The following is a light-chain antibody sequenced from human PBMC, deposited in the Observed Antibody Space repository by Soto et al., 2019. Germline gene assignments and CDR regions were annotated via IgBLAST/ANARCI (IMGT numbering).Light chain of an antibody. CDR2: LGS. V-gene: IGKV2-28*01. Sequence: DIVMTQSPLSLPVTPGEPASISCRSSQSLLHSNGYNYLDWYLQKPGQSPKLLIYLGSNRASGVPDRFSGSGSGTDFTLKISRVEAEDVGVYYCMQALQTPLPFGAGPKMDIK. CDR3: MQALQTPLP. J-gene: IGKJ4*01. CDR1: QSLLHSNGYNY.